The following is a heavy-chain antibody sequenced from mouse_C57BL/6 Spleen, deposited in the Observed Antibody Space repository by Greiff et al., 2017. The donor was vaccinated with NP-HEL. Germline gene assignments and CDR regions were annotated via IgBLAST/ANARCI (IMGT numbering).Heavy chain of an antibody. CDR2: IYPGDGDT. CDR1: GYAFSSYW. Sequence: QVQLKESGAELVKPGASVKISCKASGYAFSSYWMNWVKQRPGKGLEWIGQIYPGDGDTNYNGKFKGKATLTADKSSSTAYMQLSSLTSEDSAVYFCARSITTEDFDVWGTGTTVTVSS. D-gene: IGHD1-1*01. CDR3: ARSITTEDFDV. V-gene: IGHV1-80*01. J-gene: IGHJ1*03.